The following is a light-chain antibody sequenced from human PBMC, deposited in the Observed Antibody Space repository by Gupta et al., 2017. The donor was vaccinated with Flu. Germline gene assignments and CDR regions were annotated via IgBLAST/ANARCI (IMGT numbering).Light chain of an antibody. CDR1: ALPKQY. CDR2: KDS. Sequence: SYELTQPPSVSVSPGQTARITCSGDALPKQYAYWYQQKPGQAPVLVIYKDSERPSGIPERFSGSSSGTTVTLTISGVQAEDEADYYCQSADSSGTYAIWVFSGGTKLTVL. J-gene: IGLJ3*02. CDR3: QSADSSGTYAIWV. V-gene: IGLV3-25*03.